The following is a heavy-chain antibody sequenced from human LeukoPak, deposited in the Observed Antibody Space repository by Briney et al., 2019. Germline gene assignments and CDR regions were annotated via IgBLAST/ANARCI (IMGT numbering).Heavy chain of an antibody. V-gene: IGHV3-33*06. CDR1: GLTFRSYG. J-gene: IGHJ4*02. D-gene: IGHD3-22*01. CDR3: AKDLYYYDSSGYLLDY. CDR2: IWYDGSTK. Sequence: PGRSLALSCAVSGLTFRSYGMHWLRQAPGKGLEWVAVIWYDGSTKYYADSVKGRFTISRDNSKNTLYLQMNSLRAEDTAVYYCAKDLYYYDSSGYLLDYWGQGTLVTVSS.